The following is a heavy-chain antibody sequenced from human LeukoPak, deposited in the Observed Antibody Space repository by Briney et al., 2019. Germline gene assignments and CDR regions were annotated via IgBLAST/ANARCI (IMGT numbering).Heavy chain of an antibody. CDR1: GFTFSSYS. D-gene: IGHD6-13*01. Sequence: PGRSLRLSCAASGFTFSSYSLRWVRQAPGKGLEWVGGISYEGSNKYYADSVKGRITSPRDNSRNTLYLQMNRLRAEDTAVYYGVRESIGAADVFDYWGQGTLVTVSS. CDR3: VRESIGAADVFDY. J-gene: IGHJ4*02. CDR2: ISYEGSNK. V-gene: IGHV3-30-3*01.